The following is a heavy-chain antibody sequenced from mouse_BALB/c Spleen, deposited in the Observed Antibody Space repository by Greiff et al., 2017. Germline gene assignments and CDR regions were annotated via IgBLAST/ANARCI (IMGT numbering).Heavy chain of an antibody. CDR2: IWAGGST. D-gene: IGHD2-4*01. J-gene: IGHJ4*01. Sequence: QVQLQQSGPGLVAPSQSLSITCTVSGFSLTSYGVHWVRQPPGKGLEWLGVIWAGGSTNYNSALMSRLSISKDNSKSQVFLKMNSLQTDDTAMYYCARVGITTRGDYAMDYWGQGTSVTVSS. V-gene: IGHV2-9*02. CDR1: GFSLTSYG. CDR3: ARVGITTRGDYAMDY.